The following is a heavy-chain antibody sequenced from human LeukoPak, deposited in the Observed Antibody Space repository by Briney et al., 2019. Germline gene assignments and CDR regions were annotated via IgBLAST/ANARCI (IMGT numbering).Heavy chain of an antibody. V-gene: IGHV1-69*13. J-gene: IGHJ3*02. CDR3: ARRGGATTHVVYAFDI. D-gene: IGHD1-26*01. CDR2: IIPIFGTA. CDR1: GGTFSSYA. Sequence: GASVKVSCKASGGTFSSYAISWVRQAPGQGLEWMGGIIPIFGTANYAQKFQGRVTITADESTSTAYMELSSLKASDTAMYYCARRGGATTHVVYAFDIWGQGTMVTVSS.